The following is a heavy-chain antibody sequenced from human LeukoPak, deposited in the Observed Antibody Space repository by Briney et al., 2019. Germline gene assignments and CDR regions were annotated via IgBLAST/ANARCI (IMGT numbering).Heavy chain of an antibody. Sequence: ASVKVSCKASGYTFTDYALHWVRQAPGQSREWMGWTNGATGNTRFSQDFQGRLTITIDTSASTAFLDLSSLRSDDTAVYYCARSPGGNARTWLDYWGQGTLVTVSS. CDR2: TNGATGNT. D-gene: IGHD4-23*01. CDR3: ARSPGGNARTWLDY. CDR1: GYTFTDYA. J-gene: IGHJ4*02. V-gene: IGHV1-3*01.